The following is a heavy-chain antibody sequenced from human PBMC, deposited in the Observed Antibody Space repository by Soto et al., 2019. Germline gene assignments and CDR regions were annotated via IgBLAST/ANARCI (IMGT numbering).Heavy chain of an antibody. V-gene: IGHV3-49*03. D-gene: IGHD5-12*01. Sequence: GGSLRLSCTASGFTFGDYAMSWFRQAPGKGLEWVGFIRSKAYGGTTEYAASVKGRFTISRDDSKSIAYLQMKSLKTEDTAVYYCTLDIVATIHNPADYYYYHYMDVWGKGTTVTAS. J-gene: IGHJ6*03. CDR2: IRSKAYGGTT. CDR3: TLDIVATIHNPADYYYYHYMDV. CDR1: GFTFGDYA.